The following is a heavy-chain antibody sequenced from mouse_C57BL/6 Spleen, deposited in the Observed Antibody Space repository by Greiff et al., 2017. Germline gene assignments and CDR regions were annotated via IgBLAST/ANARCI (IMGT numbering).Heavy chain of an antibody. Sequence: QVQLQQPGAELVMPGASVKLSCKASGYTFTSYWMHWVKQRPGQGLEWIGEIDPSDSYTNYNQKFKGKSTLTVDKSSSTAYMQLSSLTSEDSAVYYCARDWGVVGWDFDVWGTGTTVTVSS. D-gene: IGHD1-1*01. CDR3: ARDWGVVGWDFDV. CDR2: IDPSDSYT. V-gene: IGHV1-69*01. CDR1: GYTFTSYW. J-gene: IGHJ1*03.